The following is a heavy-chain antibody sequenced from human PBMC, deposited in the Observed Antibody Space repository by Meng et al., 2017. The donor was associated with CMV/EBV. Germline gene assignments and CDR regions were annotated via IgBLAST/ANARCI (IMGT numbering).Heavy chain of an antibody. CDR3: TTDDGRGAHSGSYWG. V-gene: IGHV3-15*01. CDR1: GFTFSNAW. D-gene: IGHD1-26*01. CDR2: IKSKTDGGTT. J-gene: IGHJ4*02. Sequence: GGSLRLSCAASGFTFSNAWMSWARQAPGKGLEWVGRIKSKTDGGTTDYAAPVKGRFTISRDDSKNTLYLQMNSLKTEDTAVYYCTTDDGRGAHSGSYWGWGQGTLVTVSS.